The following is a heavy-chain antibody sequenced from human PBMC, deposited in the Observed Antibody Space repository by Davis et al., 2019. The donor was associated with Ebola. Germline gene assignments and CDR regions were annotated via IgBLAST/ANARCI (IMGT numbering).Heavy chain of an antibody. V-gene: IGHV3-30-3*01. CDR3: AKVGGIAAAHNDY. D-gene: IGHD6-13*01. Sequence: PGGSLRLSCAASGFTFSSYAMHWVRQAPGKGLEWVAVISYDGSNKYYADSVKGRFTISRDNSKNTLYLQMNSLRAEDTAVYYCAKVGGIAAAHNDYWGQGTLVTVSS. CDR2: ISYDGSNK. J-gene: IGHJ4*02. CDR1: GFTFSSYA.